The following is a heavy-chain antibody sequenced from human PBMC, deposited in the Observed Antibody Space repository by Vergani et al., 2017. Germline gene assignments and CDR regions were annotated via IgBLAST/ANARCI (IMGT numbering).Heavy chain of an antibody. D-gene: IGHD3-16*01. V-gene: IGHV4-39*01. Sequence: QMQLQESGPGLVKASETLSLTCTVSGDSIISRSYYWGWIRQPPGKGLEWIGSIYNSGNGDSSSSLKSRVTISADTSKNQFSLRLTSVTAADTAVYYCASGKYYSDSTSHFHGRYFDVWWRGTLVTIPS. CDR3: ASGKYYSDSTSHFHGRYFDV. CDR2: IYNSGNG. CDR1: GDSIISRSYY. J-gene: IGHJ2*01.